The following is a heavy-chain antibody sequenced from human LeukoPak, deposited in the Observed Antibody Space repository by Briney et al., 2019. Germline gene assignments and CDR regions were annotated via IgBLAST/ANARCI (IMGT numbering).Heavy chain of an antibody. D-gene: IGHD6-19*01. CDR1: GFTFSSYA. CDR3: AKDGYSSGWSFDY. CDR2: ISGSGGST. J-gene: IGHJ4*02. V-gene: IGHV3-23*01. Sequence: PGGSLRLSCAASGFTFSSYAMSWVRQAPGKGLEWVSAISGSGGSTYYADSVKGRFTISRDNSKNTLYLQMNSPRAEDTAVYYCAKDGYSSGWSFDYWGQGTLVTVSS.